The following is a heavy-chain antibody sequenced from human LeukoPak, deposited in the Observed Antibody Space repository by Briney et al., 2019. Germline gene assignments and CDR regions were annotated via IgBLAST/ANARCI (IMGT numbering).Heavy chain of an antibody. J-gene: IGHJ4*02. CDR3: ARDVGRSGSPGGITY. CDR1: GGSIKSGNYY. V-gene: IGHV4-39*07. Sequence: SETLSLTCTVSGGSIKSGNYYWSWLRQPPGKELEWRGSISYIGSTYYNPSLKSQFTISVDMSKNQFSLRLNSVTAADTAVYYCARDVGRSGSPGGITYWGQGTLVTVSS. CDR2: ISYIGST. D-gene: IGHD3-3*01.